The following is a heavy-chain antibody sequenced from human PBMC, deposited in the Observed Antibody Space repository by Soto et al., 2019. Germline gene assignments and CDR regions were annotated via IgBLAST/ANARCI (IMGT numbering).Heavy chain of an antibody. V-gene: IGHV5-51*01. CDR1: GYRFTTNW. Sequence: GESLKISCKGSGYRFTTNWIGWVRQMPGKGLEWMGIIYPSDSDTRYSPSFQGQVTISADKSISTAYLQWSSLKASDTAMYYCARVYGARFDYWGQGSLVTVSS. CDR2: IYPSDSDT. CDR3: ARVYGARFDY. D-gene: IGHD4-17*01. J-gene: IGHJ4*02.